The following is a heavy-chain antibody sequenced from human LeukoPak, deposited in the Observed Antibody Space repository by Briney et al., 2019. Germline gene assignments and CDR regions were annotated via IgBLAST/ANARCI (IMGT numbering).Heavy chain of an antibody. CDR1: GFTFSSYW. J-gene: IGHJ6*02. CDR3: ASSNSGTYCGGDCYLPYYGMDV. V-gene: IGHV3-7*01. D-gene: IGHD2-21*02. CDR2: IKQDGSEK. Sequence: GGSLRLSCAASGFTFSSYWMSWVRQAPGKGLEWVANIKQDGSEKYYVDSVKGRFTISRDNAKNSLYLQMNSLRAEDTAVYYCASSNSGTYCGGDCYLPYYGMDVWGQGTTVTVSS.